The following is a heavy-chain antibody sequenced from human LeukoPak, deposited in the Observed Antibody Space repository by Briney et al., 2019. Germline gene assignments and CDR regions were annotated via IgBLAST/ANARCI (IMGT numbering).Heavy chain of an antibody. J-gene: IGHJ4*02. CDR3: ARETAHCGGDCFDY. V-gene: IGHV3-48*03. CDR2: IGVGGNSI. Sequence: GGSLRLSCAASGFTFSTYEFNWVRQAPGKGLEWVAYIGVGGNSIYYADSVRGRFTTSRDNAQNSLYLEMNSLRVEDTAPYYCARETAHCGGDCFDYWGQGTLVTVSS. D-gene: IGHD2-21*01. CDR1: GFTFSTYE.